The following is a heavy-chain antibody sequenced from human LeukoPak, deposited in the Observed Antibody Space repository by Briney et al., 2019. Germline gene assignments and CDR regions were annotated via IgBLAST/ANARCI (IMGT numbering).Heavy chain of an antibody. J-gene: IGHJ4*02. V-gene: IGHV3-21*01. Sequence: GGSLRLSCAASGFTFSNYSMNWVRQAPGRGLEWVSSITGSSSYIYYADSVKGRFTISRDNANNSLYLQMNSLRAEDTAVYYCARGRDLGDYWGQGTLVTVSS. D-gene: IGHD3/OR15-3a*01. CDR1: GFTFSNYS. CDR2: ITGSSSYI. CDR3: ARGRDLGDY.